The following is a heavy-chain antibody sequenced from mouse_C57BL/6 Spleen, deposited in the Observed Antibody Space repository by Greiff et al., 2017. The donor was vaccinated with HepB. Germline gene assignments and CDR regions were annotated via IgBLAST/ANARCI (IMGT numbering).Heavy chain of an antibody. V-gene: IGHV1-55*01. CDR1: GYTFTSYW. J-gene: IGHJ1*03. Sequence: VQLQQSGAELVKPGASVKMSCKASGYTFTSYWITWVKQRPGQGLEWIGDIYPGSGSTNYNEKFKSKATLTVDTSSSTAYMQLSSLTSEDSAVYYCARHLNWYFDVWGTGTTVTVSS. CDR2: IYPGSGST. CDR3: ARHLNWYFDV.